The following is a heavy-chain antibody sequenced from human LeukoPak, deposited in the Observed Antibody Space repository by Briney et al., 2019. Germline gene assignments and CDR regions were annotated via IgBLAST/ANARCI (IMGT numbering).Heavy chain of an antibody. Sequence: GGSLRLSCAASGFTFSNYGMSWVRQAPGKGLEWVSAISGSGVTTYYADSVKGRFTISRDNSKHTLYLQMNSLRAEDTAVYYCSKWKAIVLVPAARSPIDYWGQGTLVSVSS. CDR2: ISGSGVTT. V-gene: IGHV3-23*01. CDR3: SKWKAIVLVPAARSPIDY. CDR1: GFTFSNYG. J-gene: IGHJ4*02. D-gene: IGHD2-2*01.